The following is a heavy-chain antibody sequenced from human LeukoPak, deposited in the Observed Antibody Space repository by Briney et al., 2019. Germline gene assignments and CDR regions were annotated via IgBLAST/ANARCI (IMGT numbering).Heavy chain of an antibody. Sequence: GGSLRLSCAASGFTFSSYSMNWVRQAPAKGLEWVSSISSSSSYIYYADSVKGRFTISRDNAKNSLYLQMNSLRAEDTAVYYCAREAPDPTYYFDYWGQGTLVTVSS. J-gene: IGHJ4*02. CDR1: GFTFSSYS. V-gene: IGHV3-21*01. CDR3: AREAPDPTYYFDY. CDR2: ISSSSSYI.